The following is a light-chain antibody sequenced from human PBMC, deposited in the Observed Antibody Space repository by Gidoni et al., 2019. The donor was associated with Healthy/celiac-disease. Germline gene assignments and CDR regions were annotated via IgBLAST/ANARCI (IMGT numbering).Light chain of an antibody. CDR3: SSYTSSSTLVV. CDR2: DVI. J-gene: IGLJ2*01. Sequence: QSALTQPASVSGSPGPSITISCTGTSSDVGGYNYVSWYHQHPGKAPKLMIYDVINRPSGVSNRFSGSKSGNTASLTISGLQAEDEADYYCSSYTSSSTLVVFGGGTKLTVL. CDR1: SSDVGGYNY. V-gene: IGLV2-14*01.